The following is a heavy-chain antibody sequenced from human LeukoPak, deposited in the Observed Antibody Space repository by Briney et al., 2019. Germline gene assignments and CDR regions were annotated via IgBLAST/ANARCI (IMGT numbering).Heavy chain of an antibody. Sequence: QPGGSLRLSCAASGFTVSSNYMSWVRQAPGKGLEWVAVISYDGSNKYYADSVKGRFTISRDNSKNTLYLQMNSLRAEDTAVYYCAKDYYDSSGYYFFDYWGQGTLVTVSS. CDR3: AKDYYDSSGYYFFDY. CDR2: ISYDGSNK. CDR1: GFTVSSNY. J-gene: IGHJ4*02. D-gene: IGHD3-22*01. V-gene: IGHV3-30*18.